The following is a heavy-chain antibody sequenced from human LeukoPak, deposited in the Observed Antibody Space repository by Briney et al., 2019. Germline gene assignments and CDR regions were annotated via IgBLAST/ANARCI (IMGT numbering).Heavy chain of an antibody. D-gene: IGHD6-19*01. CDR3: AREISVAGFYYYGMDV. V-gene: IGHV3-30*03. CDR1: GFTFSTYG. J-gene: IGHJ6*02. CDR2: ISYDGSNK. Sequence: GGSLRLSCAASGFTFSTYGMHWVRQAPGKGLEWVALISYDGSNKYYADSVKGRFTISRDNSKNTLYLQMNSLRAEDTAVYYCAREISVAGFYYYGMDVWGQGTTVTVSS.